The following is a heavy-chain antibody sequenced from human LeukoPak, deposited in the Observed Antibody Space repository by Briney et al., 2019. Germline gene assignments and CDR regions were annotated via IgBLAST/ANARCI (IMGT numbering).Heavy chain of an antibody. V-gene: IGHV4-34*01. CDR3: ARAPPYYDFWSGYGPGYFDL. Sequence: SETLSLTCAVYGGSFSGYYLSWIRQPPGKGLEWIGEINHSGSTNYNPSLKSRVTISVDTSKNQFSLKLSSVTAADTAVYYCARAPPYYDFWSGYGPGYFDLWGRGTLVTVSS. D-gene: IGHD3-3*01. CDR1: GGSFSGYY. J-gene: IGHJ2*01. CDR2: INHSGST.